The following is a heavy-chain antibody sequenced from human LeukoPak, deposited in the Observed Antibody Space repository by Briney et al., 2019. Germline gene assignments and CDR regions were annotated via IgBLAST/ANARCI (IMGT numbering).Heavy chain of an antibody. CDR2: IYDSEST. D-gene: IGHD3-10*01. J-gene: IGHJ5*02. V-gene: IGHV4-39*01. Sequence: SETLSLTCTVSGGSIRSSYYYWGWIRQPPGKGLEWIGSIYDSESTYYNPSLKSRVTISVDTSKNQFSLKLNSVTAADTAVYYCASHYGPWGQGTLVTVSS. CDR1: GGSIRSSYYY. CDR3: ASHYGP.